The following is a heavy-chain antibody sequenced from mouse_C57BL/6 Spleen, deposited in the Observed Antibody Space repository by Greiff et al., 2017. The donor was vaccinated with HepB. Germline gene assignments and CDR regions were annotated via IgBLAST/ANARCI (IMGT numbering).Heavy chain of an antibody. J-gene: IGHJ2*01. CDR3: TRRYYGSFDY. V-gene: IGHV1-15*01. CDR1: GYTFTDYE. D-gene: IGHD1-1*01. CDR2: IEPETGGT. Sequence: QVQLQQSGAELVRPGASVTLSCKASGYTFTDYEMHWVKQTPVHGLEWIGAIEPETGGTAYNQKFKGKAILTVDKSSSTAFMELRSLTSEDSAVSYCTRRYYGSFDYWGQGTTLTVSS.